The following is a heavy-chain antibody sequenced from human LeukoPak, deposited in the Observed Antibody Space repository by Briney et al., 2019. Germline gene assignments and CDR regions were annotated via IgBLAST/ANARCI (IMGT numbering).Heavy chain of an antibody. CDR3: AKRGVVIRVILVGFHKEAYYFDS. J-gene: IGHJ4*02. CDR2: ISGSGGST. CDR1: GITLSNYG. Sequence: PGGSLRLSCRVPGITLSNYGMSWVRQAPGKGLEWVAGISGSGGSTNYADSVKGRFTISRDNPKNTLYLKMTSLRAEDTAVYFCAKRGVVIRVILVGFHKEAYYFDSWGQGALVTVSS. D-gene: IGHD3-22*01. V-gene: IGHV3-23*01.